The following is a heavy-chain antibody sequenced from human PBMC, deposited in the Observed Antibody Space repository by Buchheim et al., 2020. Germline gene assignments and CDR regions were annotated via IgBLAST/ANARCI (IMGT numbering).Heavy chain of an antibody. Sequence: QVQLVQSGAEVKKPGASVKVSCKASGYTFTRYGISWVRQAPGQGLEWMGWISAYDGNTNYAQKFQGRVTLTTEKSKTTAYMELRSLRSDDTAVYFCARVHNWKAAGFFYYYYGLDVWGQGTT. CDR1: GYTFTRYG. J-gene: IGHJ6*02. CDR3: ARVHNWKAAGFFYYYYGLDV. D-gene: IGHD1-20*01. CDR2: ISAYDGNT. V-gene: IGHV1-18*01.